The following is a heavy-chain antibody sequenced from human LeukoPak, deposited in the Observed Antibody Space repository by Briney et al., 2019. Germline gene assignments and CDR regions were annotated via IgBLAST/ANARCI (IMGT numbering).Heavy chain of an antibody. J-gene: IGHJ4*02. CDR2: ISWNSGLI. D-gene: IGHD6-19*01. CDR1: GFTFNGFA. Sequence: GGSLRLSCVASGFTFNGFAMHWVRLTPGKGLEWVSGISWNSGLIAYADSVKSRFTISRDNAKNSLYLQMNSLRAEDTALYYCAKGGVAVSGTPNQGYFDYWGQGTLVTVSS. CDR3: AKGGVAVSGTPNQGYFDY. V-gene: IGHV3-9*01.